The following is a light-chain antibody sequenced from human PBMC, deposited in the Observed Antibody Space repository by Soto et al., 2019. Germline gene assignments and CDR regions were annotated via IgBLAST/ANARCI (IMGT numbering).Light chain of an antibody. CDR2: WAS. CDR3: QQYYSPPWT. Sequence: DIVMTQSPDSLAVSLGERATINCKSSQSIFYSSNNKNYLTWYQQKPGQPPKLLIYWASTRESGVPDRFSGSGSGTDFTLTISSLQAEDVALYYCQQYYSPPWTLGQGTKVDIK. J-gene: IGKJ1*01. V-gene: IGKV4-1*01. CDR1: QSIFYSSNNKNY.